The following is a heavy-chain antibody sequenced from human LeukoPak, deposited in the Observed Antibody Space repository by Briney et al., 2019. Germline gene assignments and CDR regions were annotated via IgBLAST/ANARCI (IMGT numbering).Heavy chain of an antibody. Sequence: GGSLRLSCAASGFTFDDFAMHWVRQAPGKGLEWVSGISWNSGSIGYADSVKGRFAISRDNAKNSLYLQMNSLGAEDTALYYCAKGASRDGGVSGAWGQGTLVTVSS. V-gene: IGHV3-9*01. CDR3: AKGASRDGGVSGA. D-gene: IGHD2-8*02. CDR1: GFTFDDFA. J-gene: IGHJ5*02. CDR2: ISWNSGSI.